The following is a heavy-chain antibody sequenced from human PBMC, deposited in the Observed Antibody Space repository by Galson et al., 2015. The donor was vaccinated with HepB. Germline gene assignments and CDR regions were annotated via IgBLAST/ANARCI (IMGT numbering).Heavy chain of an antibody. V-gene: IGHV3-30*02. Sequence: SLRLSCAASGSTFSSYGMHWVRPAPGRGLEWVAFIRYDGSNKYYADSVKGRFTTSRDNSKNTLYLQMNSLIAEDTAVYYCAKEEMSAVVGTAPDYWGQGTLVTVSS. CDR2: IRYDGSNK. D-gene: IGHD6-19*01. CDR3: AKEEMSAVVGTAPDY. J-gene: IGHJ4*02. CDR1: GSTFSSYG.